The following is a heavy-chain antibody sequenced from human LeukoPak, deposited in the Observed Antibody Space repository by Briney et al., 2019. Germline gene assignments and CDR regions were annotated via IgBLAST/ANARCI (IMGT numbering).Heavy chain of an antibody. CDR2: VYTSGST. Sequence: SQTLSLTCTFSGDSISSGSFHWSWIRQPAGKGLEWIGHVYTSGSTAYNPSLKSRVAISVDMSKNQFSLKLSSVTAADTAVYYCARHLGDVRPWGQGTLVTVSS. CDR3: ARHLGDVRP. J-gene: IGHJ5*02. D-gene: IGHD3-16*01. CDR1: GDSISSGSFH. V-gene: IGHV4-61*09.